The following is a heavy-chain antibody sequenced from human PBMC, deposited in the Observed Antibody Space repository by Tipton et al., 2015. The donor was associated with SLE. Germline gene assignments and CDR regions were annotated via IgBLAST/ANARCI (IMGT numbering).Heavy chain of an antibody. CDR2: VRIKSTNYAT. J-gene: IGHJ4*02. V-gene: IGHV3-73*01. Sequence: GSLRLSCAASGFTFSGSAMHWVRQAPGKGLEWVGRVRIKSTNYATAYAASVKGRFTISRDDSRNTAYLQMNSLRAEDTAVYYCARVPGVTIFGVDPAYFDHWGQGTLVPVSS. CDR3: ARVPGVTIFGVDPAYFDH. D-gene: IGHD3-3*01. CDR1: GFTFSGSA.